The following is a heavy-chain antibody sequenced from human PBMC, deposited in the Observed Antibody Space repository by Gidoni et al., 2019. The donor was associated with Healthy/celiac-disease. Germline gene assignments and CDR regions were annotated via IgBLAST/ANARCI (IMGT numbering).Heavy chain of an antibody. D-gene: IGHD6-13*01. CDR1: GYTFTSYD. Sequence: QVQLVQSGAEVKKPGASVKVSCKASGYTFTSYDINWVRQATGQGLEWMGWMNPNSGNTGYAQKFQGRVTMTRNTSISTAYMELSSLRSEDTAVYYCASRDQGYSSSWSFGYGMDVWGQGTTVTVSS. CDR2: MNPNSGNT. J-gene: IGHJ6*02. CDR3: ASRDQGYSSSWSFGYGMDV. V-gene: IGHV1-8*01.